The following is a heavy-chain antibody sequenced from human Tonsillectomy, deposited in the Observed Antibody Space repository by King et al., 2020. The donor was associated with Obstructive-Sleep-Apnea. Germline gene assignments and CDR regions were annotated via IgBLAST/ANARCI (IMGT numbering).Heavy chain of an antibody. CDR2: IYHSGST. D-gene: IGHD3-16*02. V-gene: IGHV4-38-2*02. J-gene: IGHJ4*02. Sequence: VQLQESGPGLVKPSETLSLTCTVSGYSISSGYYWGWIRQPPGKGLEWIGSIYHSGSTYYNPSLKSRVTISVDTSKNQFSLKLSSVTAADTAVYYCARDGVWGSYRPFDYWGQGTLVTVSS. CDR1: GYSISSGYY. CDR3: ARDGVWGSYRPFDY.